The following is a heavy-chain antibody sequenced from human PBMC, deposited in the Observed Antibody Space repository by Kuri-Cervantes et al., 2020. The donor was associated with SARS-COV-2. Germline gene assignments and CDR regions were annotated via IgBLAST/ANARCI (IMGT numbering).Heavy chain of an antibody. V-gene: IGHV3-66*01. CDR1: GFTVSSTS. D-gene: IGHD1-14*01. CDR2: IFSSGAT. J-gene: IGHJ6*02. Sequence: ETLSLTCAAFGFTVSSTSMTWVRQAPGKGLESVSIIFSSGATFYADSVKDRFTVSTDRSKNTLYLQMNSLRIEDTAVYYCARESTSEPLHHFHGLDVWGQGSTVTVSS. CDR3: ARESTSEPLHHFHGLDV.